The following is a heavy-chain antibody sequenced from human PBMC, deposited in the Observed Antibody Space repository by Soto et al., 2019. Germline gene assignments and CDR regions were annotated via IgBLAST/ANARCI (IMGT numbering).Heavy chain of an antibody. CDR3: ARDIMVGATRRGYYYYLGMDV. J-gene: IGHJ6*02. D-gene: IGHD1-26*01. CDR1: GYSFSDYY. CDR2: INPNSGGT. Sequence: ASVKVSCKASGYSFSDYYIHWVRQAPGQGLEWMGWINPNSGGTKYAQNFQGWVTLTRDTSISTAYLELSRLRSDDTALYFCARDIMVGATRRGYYYYLGMDVWGQGTTVTVSS. V-gene: IGHV1-2*04.